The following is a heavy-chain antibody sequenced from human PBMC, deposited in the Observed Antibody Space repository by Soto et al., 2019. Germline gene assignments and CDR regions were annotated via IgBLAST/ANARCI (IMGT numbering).Heavy chain of an antibody. D-gene: IGHD2-15*01. CDR1: GYTFTSYG. V-gene: IGHV1-18*01. J-gene: IGHJ4*02. CDR3: ARDSCSGGSCYSSYFHY. CDR2: ISAYNGNT. Sequence: ASVKVSCKASGYTFTSYGISWVRQAPGQGLEWMGWISAYNGNTNYAQKLQGRVTMTTDTSTSTAYTELRSLRAEDTAVYYCARDSCSGGSCYSSYFHYWGQGTLVTVSS.